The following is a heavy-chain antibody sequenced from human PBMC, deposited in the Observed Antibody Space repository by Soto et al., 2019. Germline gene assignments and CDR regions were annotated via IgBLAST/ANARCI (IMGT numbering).Heavy chain of an antibody. CDR2: INAGNGNT. V-gene: IGHV1-3*01. J-gene: IGHJ6*02. CDR3: ARDLGVLLFLEWPWVHYGMDV. D-gene: IGHD3-3*01. CDR1: GYTFTSYA. Sequence: ASVKVSCKASGYTFTSYAMHWVRQAPGQRLEWMGWINAGNGNTKYSQKFQGRVTITRDTSASTAYMELSSLRSEDTAVYYCARDLGVLLFLEWPWVHYGMDVRGQRTTVTGSS.